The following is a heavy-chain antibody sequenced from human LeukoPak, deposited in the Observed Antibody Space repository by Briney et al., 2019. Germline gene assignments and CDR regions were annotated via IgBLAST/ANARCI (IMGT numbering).Heavy chain of an antibody. CDR1: GFTFSSYS. CDR3: AGDSSSRGSGPYFDY. CDR2: ISGSGGST. D-gene: IGHD3-10*01. Sequence: GGSLRLSCAASGFTFSSYSMNWVRQAPGKGLEWVSAISGSGGSTYYADSVKGRFTISRDNSKNTLYLQMNSLRAEDTAVYYCAGDSSSRGSGPYFDYWGQGTLVTVSS. V-gene: IGHV3-23*01. J-gene: IGHJ4*02.